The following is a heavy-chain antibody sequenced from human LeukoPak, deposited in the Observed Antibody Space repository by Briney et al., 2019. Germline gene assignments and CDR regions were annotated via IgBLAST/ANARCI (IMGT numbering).Heavy chain of an antibody. J-gene: IGHJ4*02. V-gene: IGHV3-53*01. CDR3: ARAPPIRDDFWSGYYAVGYYFDY. Sequence: GGSLRLSCAASGFTVSSNYMSWVRQAPGKGLEWVSVIYSGGSTYYADSVKGRFTISGDNSKNTLYLQMNSLRAEDTAVYYCARAPPIRDDFWSGYYAVGYYFDYWGQGTLVTVSS. CDR2: IYSGGST. D-gene: IGHD3-3*01. CDR1: GFTVSSNY.